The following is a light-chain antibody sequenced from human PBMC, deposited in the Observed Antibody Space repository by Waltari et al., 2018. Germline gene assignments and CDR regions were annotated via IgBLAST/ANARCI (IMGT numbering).Light chain of an antibody. CDR1: QGVGRE. Sequence: ETVMTQSPATLSVAPGERATPSCRASQGVGRELAWYQQKPGQAPRLLIYGVSTRATGVPARFSGSGSGAEFTLTSSSLQSEDFEVYYCQQYDNWPLTFGGGTKVEIK. J-gene: IGKJ4*01. V-gene: IGKV3D-15*01. CDR3: QQYDNWPLT. CDR2: GVS.